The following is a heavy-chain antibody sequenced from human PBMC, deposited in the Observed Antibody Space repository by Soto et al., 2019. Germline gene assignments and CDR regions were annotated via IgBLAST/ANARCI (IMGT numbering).Heavy chain of an antibody. J-gene: IGHJ4*02. CDR3: AKDRVPVGSVVIIPYYFDV. CDR2: ISSDGSHE. Sequence: QLELVESGGGVVHPGTSLRLSCAASGFSFNRFATHWVRQAPGKGLEWVALISSDGSHEMYGDSVKGRFTISRENSKNRLYLQMNNLRVEDTALYFCAKDRVPVGSVVIIPYYFDVWGRGTLVTVSS. V-gene: IGHV3-30*18. CDR1: GFSFNRFA. D-gene: IGHD3-22*01.